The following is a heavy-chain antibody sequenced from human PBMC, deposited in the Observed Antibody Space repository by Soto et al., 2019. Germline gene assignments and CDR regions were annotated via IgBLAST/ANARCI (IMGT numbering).Heavy chain of an antibody. D-gene: IGHD2-2*01. CDR2: IKSISDGGIT. V-gene: IGHV3-15*01. CDR3: LGFYCERASCNTDYYYNYGLAV. Sequence: EVQLVESGGGLVKPGGSLRVSCEGSGFNFRNAWMTWVRQAPGKGLEWVGHIKSISDGGITAYGSAVQGRFVISRDDSKSTAYLDMTRLKTEDSAVYFCLGFYCERASCNTDYYYNYGLAVGGQGTTVTVSS. CDR1: GFNFRNAW. J-gene: IGHJ6*02.